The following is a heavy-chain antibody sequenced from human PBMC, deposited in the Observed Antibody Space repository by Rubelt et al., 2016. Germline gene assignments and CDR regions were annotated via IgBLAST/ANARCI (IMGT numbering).Heavy chain of an antibody. D-gene: IGHD1-26*01. V-gene: IGHV3-74*03. CDR2: KSDGSVT. Sequence: KSDGSVTTYADSVKGRFTISRDNSKNTLYLQMNSLRAEDTAVYYCARDLVGVYYWGQGTLVTVSS. J-gene: IGHJ4*02. CDR3: ARDLVGVYY.